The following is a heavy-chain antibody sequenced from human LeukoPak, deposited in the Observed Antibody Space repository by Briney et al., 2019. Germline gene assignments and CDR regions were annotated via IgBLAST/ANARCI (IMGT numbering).Heavy chain of an antibody. Sequence: GASVKVSCKASGYTFTSYDSNWVRQATGQGREWMGWMNPNSGNTGYAQKFQGRVTMTRNTSISTAYMELSSLRSEDTAVYYCARGRGDSRSIFGVVIDIYYYYYMDVWGKGTTVTASS. CDR3: ARGRGDSRSIFGVVIDIYYYYYMDV. V-gene: IGHV1-8*01. D-gene: IGHD3-3*01. CDR1: GYTFTSYD. CDR2: MNPNSGNT. J-gene: IGHJ6*03.